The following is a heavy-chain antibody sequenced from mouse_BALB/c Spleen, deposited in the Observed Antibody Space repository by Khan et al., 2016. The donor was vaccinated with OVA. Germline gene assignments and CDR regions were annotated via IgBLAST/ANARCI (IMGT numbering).Heavy chain of an antibody. J-gene: IGHJ4*01. CDR1: GYTFTSNT. CDR3: ARRTTGYTMDY. V-gene: IGHV1-4*01. Sequence: QVQLKESGADLARPGASVRMSCKASGYTFTSNTMHWVKQRPGQGLEWIGYINPRSGYTNYNQNFKDKATLTADKSSSTAYMQLSSPTSEDSAVYYCARRTTGYTMDYWGQGTSVTVSS. D-gene: IGHD2-14*01. CDR2: INPRSGYT.